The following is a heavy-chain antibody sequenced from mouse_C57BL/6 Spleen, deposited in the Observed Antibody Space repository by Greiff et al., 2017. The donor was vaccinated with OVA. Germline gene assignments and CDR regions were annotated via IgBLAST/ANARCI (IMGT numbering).Heavy chain of an antibody. CDR3: AREGYYSNPYAMDY. J-gene: IGHJ4*01. CDR1: GFTFSDYY. CDR2: INYDGSST. V-gene: IGHV5-16*01. Sequence: EVHLVESEGGLVQPGSSMKLSCTASGFTFSDYYMAWVRQVPEKGLEWVANINYDGSSTYYLDSLKSRFIISRDNAKNILYLQMSSLKSEDTATYYCAREGYYSNPYAMDYWGQGTSVTVSS. D-gene: IGHD2-5*01.